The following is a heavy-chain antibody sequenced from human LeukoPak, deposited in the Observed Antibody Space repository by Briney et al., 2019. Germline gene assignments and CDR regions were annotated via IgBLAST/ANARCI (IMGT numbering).Heavy chain of an antibody. Sequence: GGSLRLSCAASGFTFSSYWMHWVRQVPGKGLVWVSRIKNDGSETNYADSVKGRFTISRDNAQNTLYLQMNSLRAEDTAVYYCARFYCSSTSCLEDYWGQGTLVTVSS. V-gene: IGHV3-74*01. CDR1: GFTFSSYW. J-gene: IGHJ4*02. CDR3: ARFYCSSTSCLEDY. D-gene: IGHD2-2*01. CDR2: IKNDGSET.